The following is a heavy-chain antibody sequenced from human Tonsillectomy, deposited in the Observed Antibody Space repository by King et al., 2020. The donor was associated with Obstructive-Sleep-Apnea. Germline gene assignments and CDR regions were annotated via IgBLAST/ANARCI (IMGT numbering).Heavy chain of an antibody. CDR1: GFSFSNYA. D-gene: IGHD3-16*01. Sequence: VQLVESGGGVVQPGRPLRLSCAVSGFSFSNYAMHWVRQAPGKGLEWVAVMSYDGNNKYYADSVKGRFTISRDNSKNTLYLEMNSLRAEDTAVYYCAREKWGQETPFGMDVWGLGTTVTVSS. V-gene: IGHV3-30*04. CDR2: MSYDGNNK. CDR3: AREKWGQETPFGMDV. J-gene: IGHJ6*02.